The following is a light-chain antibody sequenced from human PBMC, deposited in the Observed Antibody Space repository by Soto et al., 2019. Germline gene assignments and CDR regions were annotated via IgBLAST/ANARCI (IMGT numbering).Light chain of an antibody. CDR3: QQYGSSGT. CDR2: GAS. CDR1: QSVSNNY. Sequence: EIVLTQSPGTLSLSPGERATLSCRASQSVSNNYLAWYQQKPGQAPRLLTYGASNRATGIPDRFSGSGSGTDFTLTISRLEPEDCAVYYCQQYGSSGTFGQGTKVDIK. V-gene: IGKV3-20*01. J-gene: IGKJ1*01.